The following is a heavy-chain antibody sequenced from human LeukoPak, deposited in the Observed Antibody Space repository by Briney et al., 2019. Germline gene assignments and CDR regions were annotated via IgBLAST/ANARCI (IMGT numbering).Heavy chain of an antibody. CDR3: ALLATTSAFDI. J-gene: IGHJ3*02. CDR2: ITSNSDNS. D-gene: IGHD3-3*02. CDR1: GFNFDDHV. Sequence: GGSLRLSCTASGFNFDDHVMHWVRHAPGQGLEWVSGITSNSDNSGYGDSVKGRFTISRDNAKNSLYLQMNSLRVEDSAFYYCALLATTSAFDIWGQGTMVTVSS. V-gene: IGHV3-9*01.